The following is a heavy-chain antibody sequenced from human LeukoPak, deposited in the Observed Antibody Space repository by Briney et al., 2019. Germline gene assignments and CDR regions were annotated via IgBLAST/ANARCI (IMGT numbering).Heavy chain of an antibody. J-gene: IGHJ6*03. CDR2: MNPNSGNT. Sequence: GASVKVSCKASGYTFTSYDINWVRQATGQGLEWMGWMNPNSGNTGYAQKFQGRVTMTRNTSISTAYMELSSLRSEDTAVYYCARDWSSGSEPYYYYYYMDVWGKGTTVTVSS. V-gene: IGHV1-8*01. CDR1: GYTFTSYD. CDR3: ARDWSSGSEPYYYYYYMDV. D-gene: IGHD1-1*01.